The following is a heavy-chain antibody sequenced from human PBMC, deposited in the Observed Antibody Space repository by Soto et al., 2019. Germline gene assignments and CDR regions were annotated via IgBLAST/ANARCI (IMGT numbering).Heavy chain of an antibody. J-gene: IGHJ4*02. CDR1: GGSFSGYY. CDR2: INHSGST. Sequence: QVQLQQWGAGLLKPSETLSLTCAVYGGSFSGYYWSWIRQPPGKGLEWIGEINHSGSTNYNPSLKIRVPISVDTSKNQFSLKLSSVTAADTAVYYCARGWGVVPAARLLCFDYWGQGTLVTVSS. V-gene: IGHV4-34*01. CDR3: ARGWGVVPAARLLCFDY. D-gene: IGHD2-2*01.